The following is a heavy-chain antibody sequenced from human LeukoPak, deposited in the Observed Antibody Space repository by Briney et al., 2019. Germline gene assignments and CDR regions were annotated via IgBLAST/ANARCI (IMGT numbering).Heavy chain of an antibody. V-gene: IGHV3-48*01. CDR2: ISSSGSTI. D-gene: IGHD7-27*01. J-gene: IGHJ4*02. CDR1: GFTFSSHS. Sequence: GGSLRLSCAASGFTFSSHSMNWVRQAPGKGLEWVSYISSSGSTIYYADSVKGRFSISRDNAKNSLHLQMNSLRAEDTAVYYCAKDGGLWVSAHWGDSWGRGTLVTVSS. CDR3: AKDGGLWVSAHWGDS.